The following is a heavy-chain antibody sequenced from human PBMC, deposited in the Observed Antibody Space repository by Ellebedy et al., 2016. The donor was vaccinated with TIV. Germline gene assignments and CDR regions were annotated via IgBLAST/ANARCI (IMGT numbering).Heavy chain of an antibody. CDR3: ARAGESLFFRWRYFDL. Sequence: AASVKVSCKASGYTFTSFYVHWVRQAPGQGLESLGFINHTGGNTEYAQKFQSRVTITNVTSTNTVFLELTDLRDADTAVYSCARAGESLFFRWRYFDLWGQGTLVTVSS. CDR2: INHTGGNT. CDR1: GYTFTSFY. D-gene: IGHD3-10*01. V-gene: IGHV1-46*01. J-gene: IGHJ4*02.